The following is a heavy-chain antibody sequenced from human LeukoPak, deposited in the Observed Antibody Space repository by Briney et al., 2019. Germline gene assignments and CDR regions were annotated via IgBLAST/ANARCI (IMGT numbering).Heavy chain of an antibody. CDR1: GYTFTGYY. V-gene: IGHV1-2*06. CDR3: ARNALRHYYGSGASPAALAMYNWFDP. CDR2: INPNSGGT. D-gene: IGHD3-10*01. J-gene: IGHJ5*02. Sequence: ASVKVSCKASGYTFTGYYMHWVRQAPGQGLEWMGRINPNSGGTNYAQKFQGRVTMTRDTSISTAYMELSRLRSDDTAVYYCARNALRHYYGSGASPAALAMYNWFDPWGQGTLVTVSS.